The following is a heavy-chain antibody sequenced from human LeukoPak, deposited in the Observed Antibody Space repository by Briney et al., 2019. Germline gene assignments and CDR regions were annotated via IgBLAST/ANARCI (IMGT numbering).Heavy chain of an antibody. CDR2: INSDGSTT. Sequence: GGSLRLSCAASGFTFSTYWMHWVRQAPGKGLVWVSRINSDGSTTSYADSVKGRFTISRDSAKNTLYLQMNSLRAEDTAVYYCGRGRYYAMDVWGQGTTVTVSS. CDR3: GRGRYYAMDV. J-gene: IGHJ6*02. V-gene: IGHV3-74*01. CDR1: GFTFSTYW.